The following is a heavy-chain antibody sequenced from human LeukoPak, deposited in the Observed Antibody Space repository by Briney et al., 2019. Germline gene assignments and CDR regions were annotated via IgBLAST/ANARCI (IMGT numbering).Heavy chain of an antibody. CDR3: ARIGDYGVVY. J-gene: IGHJ4*02. V-gene: IGHV3-21*01. CDR1: GFTFSSYS. CDR2: ISNSSSYI. Sequence: GGSLRLSCAASGFTFSSYSMNWVRQAPGKGLEWVTSISNSSSYIYYADSVKGRFTISRDNAKNSLYLQMNSLRAEDTAVYYCARIGDYGVVYWGQGTLVTVSS. D-gene: IGHD4-17*01.